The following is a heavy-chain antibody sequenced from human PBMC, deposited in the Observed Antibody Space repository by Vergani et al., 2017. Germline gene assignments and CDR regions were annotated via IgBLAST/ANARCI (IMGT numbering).Heavy chain of an antibody. CDR3: ARRLSSSWDPYGMDV. V-gene: IGHV1-69*04. D-gene: IGHD6-13*01. Sequence: QVQLVQSGAEVKKPGSSVKVSCKASGGTFSSYAISCVRQAPGQGLEWMGRIIPILGIANYAQKFQGRVTITADKSTSTAYMELSSLRSEDTAVDYCARRLSSSWDPYGMDVWGQGTTVTVSS. CDR2: IIPILGIA. J-gene: IGHJ6*02. CDR1: GGTFSSYA.